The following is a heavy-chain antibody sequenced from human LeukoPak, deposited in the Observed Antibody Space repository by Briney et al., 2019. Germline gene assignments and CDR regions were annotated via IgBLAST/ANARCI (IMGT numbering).Heavy chain of an antibody. CDR1: GVAISRGGYA. Sequence: SETLSLTCAVSGVAISRGGYAWNWIRQPPGKGLEWIAYIYHSGTTYYNPSLKSRATISVDTSKNQFSLKLSSVTAADTAVYYCARANYYDSSGYSRGAFDIWGQGTMVTVSS. V-gene: IGHV4-30-2*05. CDR3: ARANYYDSSGYSRGAFDI. J-gene: IGHJ3*02. D-gene: IGHD3-22*01. CDR2: IYHSGTT.